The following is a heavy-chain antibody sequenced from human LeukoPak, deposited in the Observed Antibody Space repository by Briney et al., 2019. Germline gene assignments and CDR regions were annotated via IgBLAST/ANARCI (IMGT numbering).Heavy chain of an antibody. Sequence: KPSETLSLTCTVSGGSISSYYWSWIRQPPGKGLEWIGYIYYSGSTNYNPSLKSRVTISVDTSKNQFSLKLSSVTAADTAVYYCATRSPYCTNGVCYNGYYGMDVWGQGTTVTVSS. J-gene: IGHJ6*02. CDR1: GGSISSYY. D-gene: IGHD2-8*01. CDR3: ATRSPYCTNGVCYNGYYGMDV. CDR2: IYYSGST. V-gene: IGHV4-59*08.